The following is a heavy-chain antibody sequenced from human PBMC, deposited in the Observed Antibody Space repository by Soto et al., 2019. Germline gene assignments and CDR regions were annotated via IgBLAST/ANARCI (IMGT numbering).Heavy chain of an antibody. CDR2: IYYSGSN. CDR1: GGSISSYY. CDR3: ARRWGGTFDY. Sequence: QVQLQESGPGLVKPSETLSLTCTVSGGSISSYYWSWIRQPPGKGLEWIGYIYYSGSNNYNPSLKSRVTISVDTSKNQFSLKLSSVTAADTDVYYCARRWGGTFDYWGQGTLVTVSS. J-gene: IGHJ4*02. D-gene: IGHD2-21*01. V-gene: IGHV4-59*01.